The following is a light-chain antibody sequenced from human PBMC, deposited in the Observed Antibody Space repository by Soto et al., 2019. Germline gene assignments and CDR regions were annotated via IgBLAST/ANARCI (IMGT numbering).Light chain of an antibody. CDR1: QSISSW. V-gene: IGKV1-5*01. Sequence: QMTQSPATLSASVGDRVTITCRASQSISSWLAWYQQKPGKAPKLLIYDASSLESGVPSRFSGSGSGTEFTLTISSLQPDDFATYYCQQYNSYWTFGQGTKVDIK. CDR2: DAS. J-gene: IGKJ1*01. CDR3: QQYNSYWT.